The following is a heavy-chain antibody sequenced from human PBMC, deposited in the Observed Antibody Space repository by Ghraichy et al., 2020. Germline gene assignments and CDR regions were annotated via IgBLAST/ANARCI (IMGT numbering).Heavy chain of an antibody. CDR1: GGSIRSYY. CDR2: VYYNGNT. D-gene: IGHD5-18*01. CDR3: ARRGRGYSLYFYGLDI. J-gene: IGHJ6*02. V-gene: IGHV4-59*08. Sequence: SETLSLTCTVSGGSIRSYYWSWIRHPPGKGLEWIGYVYYNGNTDYSPSLKSRATISVDTSKNQFSLRLTSVTAADTAVYYCARRGRGYSLYFYGLDIWGQGTTVPVSS.